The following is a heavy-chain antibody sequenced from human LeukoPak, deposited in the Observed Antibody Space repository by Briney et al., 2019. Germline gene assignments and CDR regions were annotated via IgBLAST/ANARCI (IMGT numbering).Heavy chain of an antibody. CDR2: ISSSGAST. D-gene: IGHD1-26*01. CDR1: GFTFSSYA. Sequence: PGGSLRLSCAASGFTFSSYAMHWVRQAPGKGLEYVSAISSSGASTYYANSVKGSFTISRYNSKNTLYLQRVSLRAQDMAVYYCARVGATELLDSWGQGTLVTVS. J-gene: IGHJ4*02. CDR3: ARVGATELLDS. V-gene: IGHV3-64*01.